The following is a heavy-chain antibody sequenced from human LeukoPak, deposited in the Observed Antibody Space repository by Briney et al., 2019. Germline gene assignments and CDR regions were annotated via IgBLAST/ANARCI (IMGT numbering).Heavy chain of an antibody. CDR3: ARQSRDGSKTRGYYFDS. J-gene: IGHJ4*02. V-gene: IGHV5-51*01. Sequence: GESLKIFCQASGYIFTSNWIGWVRQMPGKGLESMGIIYPADSDTTYSPSFQGQVTISADKSISTVYLQWSSLTASDTAMYYCARQSRDGSKTRGYYFDSWGQGTLVTVSS. CDR2: IYPADSDT. CDR1: GYIFTSNW. D-gene: IGHD3-10*01.